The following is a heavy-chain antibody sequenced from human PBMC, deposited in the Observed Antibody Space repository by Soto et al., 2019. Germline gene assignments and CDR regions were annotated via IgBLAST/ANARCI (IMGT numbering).Heavy chain of an antibody. D-gene: IGHD1-26*01. Sequence: GASVKVSCKASGYTFTSYYMHWVRQAPGQGLEWVGVINPSGGSTSYAHKFQGRVTMTRDTSTSTVYMELSSLRSEDTAVYYCAREAATRYCFDFWGQGTLVTVSS. V-gene: IGHV1-46*01. CDR1: GYTFTSYY. CDR3: AREAATRYCFDF. J-gene: IGHJ4*02. CDR2: INPSGGST.